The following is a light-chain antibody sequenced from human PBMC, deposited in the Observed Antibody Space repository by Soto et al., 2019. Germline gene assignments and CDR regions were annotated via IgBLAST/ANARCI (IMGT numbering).Light chain of an antibody. Sequence: EIVLTQSPGTLSLSPGERATLSCRARHIVSSSYLAWYQQKPGQAPRLLIYGASSRATGIPDRFSGSGSGTDFTLTISRLEPEDFAVYYCQQYGSSPPITFGQGTRLEIK. V-gene: IGKV3-20*01. CDR3: QQYGSSPPIT. J-gene: IGKJ5*01. CDR2: GAS. CDR1: HIVSSSY.